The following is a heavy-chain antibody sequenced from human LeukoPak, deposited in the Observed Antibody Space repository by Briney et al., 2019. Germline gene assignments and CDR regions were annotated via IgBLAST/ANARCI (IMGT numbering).Heavy chain of an antibody. Sequence: GESLKISCKGSGYSFTNYWIAWVRQMPGKGLECMGIIYPGDSDTRYSPSFQGQVTISVDKSISTAYLQWSSLKASDTAMYYCARHGDYGDCVRWWFDPWGQGTLVTVSS. J-gene: IGHJ5*02. V-gene: IGHV5-51*01. CDR2: IYPGDSDT. CDR3: ARHGDYGDCVRWWFDP. D-gene: IGHD4-17*01. CDR1: GYSFTNYW.